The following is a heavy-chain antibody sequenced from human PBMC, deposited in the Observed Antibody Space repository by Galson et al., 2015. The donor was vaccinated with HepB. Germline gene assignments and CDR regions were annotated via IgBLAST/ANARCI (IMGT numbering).Heavy chain of an antibody. CDR1: GFTFSDYY. J-gene: IGHJ4*02. CDR3: ARVTSGYYSPPLFDY. V-gene: IGHV3-11*01. D-gene: IGHD3-3*01. Sequence: SLRLSCAVSGFTFSDYYMSWIRQAPGKGLEWLSYMSSSGSTIYYADSVKGRFTISRDNAKNSLYLQMNSLRAEDTAVYYCARVTSGYYSPPLFDYWGQGTLVTVSS. CDR2: MSSSGSTI.